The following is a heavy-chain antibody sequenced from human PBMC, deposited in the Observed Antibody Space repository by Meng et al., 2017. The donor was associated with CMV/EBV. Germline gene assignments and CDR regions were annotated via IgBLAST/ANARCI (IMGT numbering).Heavy chain of an antibody. CDR3: ARERTYLRGYSGYDFRYFDY. Sequence: GESLKISCAASGFTFSSYWMSWVRQAPGKGLEWVANIKQDGSEKYYVDSVKGRFTISRDSAKNSLYLQMNSLRAEDTAVYYCARERTYLRGYSGYDFRYFDYWGQGTLVTVSS. V-gene: IGHV3-7*01. CDR1: GFTFSSYW. J-gene: IGHJ4*02. D-gene: IGHD5-12*01. CDR2: IKQDGSEK.